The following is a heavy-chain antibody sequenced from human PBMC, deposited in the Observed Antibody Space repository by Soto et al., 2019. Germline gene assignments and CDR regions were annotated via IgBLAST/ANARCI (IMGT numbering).Heavy chain of an antibody. J-gene: IGHJ3*02. CDR2: ISAYNGNT. Sequence: GASVKVSCKASGYTFTSYGISWVRQAPGQGLEWMGWISAYNGNTNYAQKLQGRVTMTTDTSTSTAYMELRSLRSDDTAVYYCARGRGSTSRHKGAFDIWGQGTMVTVSS. D-gene: IGHD2-2*01. CDR1: GYTFTSYG. V-gene: IGHV1-18*01. CDR3: ARGRGSTSRHKGAFDI.